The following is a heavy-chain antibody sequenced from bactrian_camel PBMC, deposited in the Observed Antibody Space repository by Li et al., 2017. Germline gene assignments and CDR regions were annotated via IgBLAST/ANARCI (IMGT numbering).Heavy chain of an antibody. Sequence: HVQLVESGGGSVQAGGSVKLTCIASGYSDYSGYCMGWSRQGAGKEREGLAIINSDGRTGYTSAAEGRFTISHDNAKNTLYLQMNSLRPEDTAIYYCAAAKGLPDLLRGGYLSARSYNYWGRGTQVTVS. D-gene: IGHD3*01. CDR1: GYSDYSGYC. V-gene: IGHV3S9*01. J-gene: IGHJ4*01. CDR2: INSDGRT. CDR3: AAAKGLPDLLRGGYLSARSYNY.